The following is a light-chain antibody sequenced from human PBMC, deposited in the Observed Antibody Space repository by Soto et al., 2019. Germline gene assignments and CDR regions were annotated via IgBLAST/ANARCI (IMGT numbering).Light chain of an antibody. Sequence: EVVMSPSPATLSVAPGQGATLSCRASQGIGDTLAWYQHKPGQTPRLLIYGTSTRATGVPPRFSGSGSGTEFTLTISSLQPEDFATYYCQQSFSTPPTFGQGTKVDIK. CDR2: GTS. CDR3: QQSFSTPPT. V-gene: IGKV3-15*01. J-gene: IGKJ1*01. CDR1: QGIGDT.